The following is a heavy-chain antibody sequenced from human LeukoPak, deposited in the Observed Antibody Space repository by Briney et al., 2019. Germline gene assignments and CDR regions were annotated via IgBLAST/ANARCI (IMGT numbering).Heavy chain of an antibody. D-gene: IGHD5-12*01. CDR3: GRCKGGWLPGDGMDV. J-gene: IGHJ6*02. CDR1: GGSISSYY. V-gene: IGHV4-59*08. CDR2: IYYSGST. Sequence: SETLSLTCTVSGGSISSYYWSWIRQPPGKGLEWIGYIYYSGSTNYNPSLKSRVTISVDTSKNQFSLKLTSVTAADMAVYYCGRCKGGWLPGDGMDVWGQGTTVTVSS.